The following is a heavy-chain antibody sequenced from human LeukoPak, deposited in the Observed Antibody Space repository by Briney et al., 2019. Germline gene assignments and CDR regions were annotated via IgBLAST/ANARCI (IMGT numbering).Heavy chain of an antibody. V-gene: IGHV2-5*01. CDR1: GFSLSTSGVG. D-gene: IGHD6-13*01. J-gene: IGHJ4*02. Sequence: SGPTLVNPTQTLTLTCTFSGFSLSTSGVGVGWIRQRPGKALEWLALIYWNDDKRYSPSLKSRLTIPKDSSKNQVVLTMTNMDPVDTATYYFAHKYSSSWLIDYWGQGTLVTVSS. CDR3: AHKYSSSWLIDY. CDR2: IYWNDDK.